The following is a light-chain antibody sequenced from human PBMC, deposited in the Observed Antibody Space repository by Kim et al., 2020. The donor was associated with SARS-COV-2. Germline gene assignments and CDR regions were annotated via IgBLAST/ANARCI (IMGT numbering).Light chain of an antibody. CDR1: EGINND. J-gene: IGKJ2*03. V-gene: IGKV1-16*02. CDR3: QQYLGFPRS. CDR2: AAS. Sequence: SAAGGDRVAMTWRGSEGINNDLAWCQQKRGKAPKSLIYAASSLQSGVPSKFSGSGSGTDFTLTISSLQPEDFATYYCQQYLGFPRSFGQGTELEI.